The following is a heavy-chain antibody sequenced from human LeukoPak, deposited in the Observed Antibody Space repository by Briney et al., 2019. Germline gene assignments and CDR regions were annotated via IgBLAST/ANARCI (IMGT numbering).Heavy chain of an antibody. CDR1: DTPSVAMA. D-gene: IGHD3-22*01. CDR2: ISYDGSNK. Sequence: PGGSLRPPVQPLDTPSVAMACTGSARLQAGGLEWVAVISYDGSNKYYADSVKGRFTISRDNSKNTLYLQMNSLRAEDTAVYYCAKATVHYYDSSGSDYWGQGTLVTVSS. CDR3: AKATVHYYDSSGSDY. V-gene: IGHV3-30*18. J-gene: IGHJ4*02.